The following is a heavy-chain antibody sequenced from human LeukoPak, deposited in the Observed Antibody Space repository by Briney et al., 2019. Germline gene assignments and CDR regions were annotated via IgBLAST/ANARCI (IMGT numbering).Heavy chain of an antibody. CDR3: ARRDRIAAAGTVNWFDP. Sequence: PSETLSLTCTVSGGSISSYYWSWIRQPPGKGLEWIGYIYYSGSTNYNPSLKSRVIISVDTSKNQFSLKLTSVTAADTAVYYCARRDRIAAAGTVNWFDPWGQGTLVTVSS. CDR1: GGSISSYY. J-gene: IGHJ5*02. D-gene: IGHD6-13*01. V-gene: IGHV4-59*08. CDR2: IYYSGST.